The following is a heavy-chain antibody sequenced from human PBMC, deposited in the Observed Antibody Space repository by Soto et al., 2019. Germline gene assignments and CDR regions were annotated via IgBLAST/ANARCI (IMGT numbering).Heavy chain of an antibody. CDR2: INAANGAT. Sequence: ASLKFSCKSSGYTFTAYTIHWVCQAPGQSLEWMGWINAANGATKYSEKFQGRVTITADKSTSTAYMELSSLRSEDTAVYYCAREAPRNNYYDSSGYFDYWGQGTLVTVSS. CDR3: AREAPRNNYYDSSGYFDY. D-gene: IGHD3-22*01. V-gene: IGHV1-3*01. CDR1: GYTFTAYT. J-gene: IGHJ4*02.